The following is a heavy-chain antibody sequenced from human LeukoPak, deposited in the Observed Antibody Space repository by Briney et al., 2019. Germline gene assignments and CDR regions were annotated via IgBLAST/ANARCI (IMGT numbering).Heavy chain of an antibody. CDR2: VNTNSGGT. V-gene: IGHV1-2*02. Sequence: GASVKVSCKASGYTFTGHYMLWVRQAPGQGLEWMGWVNTNSGGTKYSQKFQGRVTMTRDTSINTAYMELSSLRSDDTAVYYCARDYYDNKGGAFDFWGQGTMVTVSS. D-gene: IGHD3-22*01. J-gene: IGHJ3*01. CDR3: ARDYYDNKGGAFDF. CDR1: GYTFTGHY.